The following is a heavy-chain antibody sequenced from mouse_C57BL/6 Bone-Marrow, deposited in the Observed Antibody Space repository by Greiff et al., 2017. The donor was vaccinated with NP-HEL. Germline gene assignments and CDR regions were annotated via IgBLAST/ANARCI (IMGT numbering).Heavy chain of an antibody. Sequence: DVKLVESEGGLVQPGSSMKLSCTASGFTFSDYYMAWVRQVPEKGLEWVANINYDGSSTYYLDSLKSRFIISRDNAKNILYLQMSSLKSEDTATYYCARDGATVVGGNWYFDVWGTGTTVTVSS. D-gene: IGHD1-1*01. J-gene: IGHJ1*03. V-gene: IGHV5-16*01. CDR1: GFTFSDYY. CDR3: ARDGATVVGGNWYFDV. CDR2: INYDGSST.